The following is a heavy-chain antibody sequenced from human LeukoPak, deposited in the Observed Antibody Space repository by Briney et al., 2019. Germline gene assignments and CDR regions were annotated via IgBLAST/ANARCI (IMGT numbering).Heavy chain of an antibody. CDR1: GGPFSGYY. J-gene: IGHJ4*02. Sequence: NSAETLSLTCAVYGGPFSGYYWSWIRQPPGKGLEWIGELNHSGSTNYNPSFKSRVTISVDTSKNQFSLKLSSVTAADTAVYYCASGEFGYYYDSSADTAFDYWGQGTLVTVSS. CDR2: LNHSGST. CDR3: ASGEFGYYYDSSADTAFDY. D-gene: IGHD3-22*01. V-gene: IGHV4-34*01.